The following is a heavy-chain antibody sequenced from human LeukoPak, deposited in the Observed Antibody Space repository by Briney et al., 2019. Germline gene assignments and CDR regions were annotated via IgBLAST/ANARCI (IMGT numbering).Heavy chain of an antibody. CDR3: ARQYNYVVRGVNPPDY. CDR1: GGSISSSSYY. J-gene: IGHJ4*02. Sequence: PSETLSLTCTVPGGSISSSSYYWGWIRQPPGKGLEWIGSIYYSGSTYYNPSLKSRVTISVDTSKNQFSLKLSSVTAADTAVYYCARQYNYVVRGVNPPDYWGQGTLVTVSS. D-gene: IGHD3-10*01. CDR2: IYYSGST. V-gene: IGHV4-39*01.